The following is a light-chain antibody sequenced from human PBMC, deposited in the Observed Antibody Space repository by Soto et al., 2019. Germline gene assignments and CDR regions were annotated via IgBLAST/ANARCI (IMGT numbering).Light chain of an antibody. CDR2: WAS. V-gene: IGKV4-1*01. Sequence: DIVMTQSPDSLAVSLGERATINCKSSQTVLYSSNNKNYLAWYQQKPGQPPKVLIYWASTRESGVPERFSGSGYGTDFTLTISSLQAEDVAVYYCQQYYSSVSFGGGNKVEIK. CDR1: QTVLYSSNNKNY. J-gene: IGKJ4*01. CDR3: QQYYSSVS.